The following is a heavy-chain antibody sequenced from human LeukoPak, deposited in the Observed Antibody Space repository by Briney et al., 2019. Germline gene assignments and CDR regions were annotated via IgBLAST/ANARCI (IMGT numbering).Heavy chain of an antibody. CDR1: GGSISTNGYY. CDR2: IYYSGNT. D-gene: IGHD6-6*01. V-gene: IGHV4-39*01. Sequence: SETLPLTCTVSGGSISTNGYYWEWIRQPPGKGLEWIGSIYYSGNTYYNLSLKSRVTISVDTSNNQFSLKLNSVTAADTAVYYCARRTSSSFDFDYWGQGTLVTVSS. CDR3: ARRTSSSFDFDY. J-gene: IGHJ4*02.